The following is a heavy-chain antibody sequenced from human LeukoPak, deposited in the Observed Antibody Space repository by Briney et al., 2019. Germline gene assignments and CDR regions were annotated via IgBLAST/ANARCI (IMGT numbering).Heavy chain of an antibody. V-gene: IGHV1-2*02. CDR1: GYTFTGYY. CDR2: INPNSGGT. CDR3: ARLEYSSSSSRRFDY. J-gene: IGHJ4*02. Sequence: GASVKVSCKASGYTFTGYYMHWVRQAPGQGLEWMGWINPNSGGTNYAQKFQGRVTMTRDTSISTAYMELSRLRSDDTAVYYCARLEYSSSSSRRFDYWGQGTLVTVSS. D-gene: IGHD6-6*01.